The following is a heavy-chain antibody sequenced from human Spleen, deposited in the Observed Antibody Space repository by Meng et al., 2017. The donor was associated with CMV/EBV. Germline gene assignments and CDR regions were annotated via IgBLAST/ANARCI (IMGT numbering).Heavy chain of an antibody. Sequence: GESLKISCAASGFTFGDYAMSWVRQAPGKGLEWVGFIRSKAYGGTTEYAASVKGRFTISRDDSKSIAYLQMNSLKTEDTAVYYCVIFQHWGQGTLVTVSS. CDR1: GFTFGDYA. D-gene: IGHD3-16*02. V-gene: IGHV3-49*04. J-gene: IGHJ1*01. CDR2: IRSKAYGGTT. CDR3: VIFQH.